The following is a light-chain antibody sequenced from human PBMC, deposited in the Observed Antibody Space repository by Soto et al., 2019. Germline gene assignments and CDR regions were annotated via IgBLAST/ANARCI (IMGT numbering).Light chain of an antibody. CDR2: AAS. V-gene: IGKV1-8*01. Sequence: AIRMTQSPSSFSASTGDRVTITCRATEGISSYLAWYQQRPGEAPKLLIYAASTLQSGVPSRFSGSGSGTDFTLTISRLQSEDFATYYCQQYYSFPRTFGQGTKVEIK. CDR3: QQYYSFPRT. J-gene: IGKJ1*01. CDR1: EGISSY.